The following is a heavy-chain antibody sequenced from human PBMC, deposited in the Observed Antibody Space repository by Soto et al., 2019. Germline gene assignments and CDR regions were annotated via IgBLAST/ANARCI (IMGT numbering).Heavy chain of an antibody. CDR2: VSVSGGTT. CDR1: GFMFNNYA. Sequence: GGSLRLSCAASGFMFNNYAMSWVRQAPGKGLEWVSTVSVSGGTTYYADSLKGRFTISRDNSKKTVYLQMNRLRADDTAIYYCAKGLHYYDSTGYRLFDYWGQGTLVTVSS. D-gene: IGHD3-22*01. V-gene: IGHV3-23*01. J-gene: IGHJ4*02. CDR3: AKGLHYYDSTGYRLFDY.